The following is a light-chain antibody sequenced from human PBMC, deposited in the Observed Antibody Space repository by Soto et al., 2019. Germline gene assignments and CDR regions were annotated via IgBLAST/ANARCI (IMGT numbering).Light chain of an antibody. Sequence: EIGLTQSPGTLSLSPGERATLSCRASQRPSNSHVAWYLLKPGQAPRLLIFDTSSRATGIPDRFSGSVSGTDFTLTISRLEPEDFAVFYCQQYGTSEIIFGQGTRLEIK. CDR1: QRPSNSH. J-gene: IGKJ5*01. V-gene: IGKV3-20*01. CDR2: DTS. CDR3: QQYGTSEII.